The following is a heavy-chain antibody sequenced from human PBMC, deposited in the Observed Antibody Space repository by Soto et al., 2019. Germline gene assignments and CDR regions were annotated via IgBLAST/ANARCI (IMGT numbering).Heavy chain of an antibody. D-gene: IGHD3-22*01. J-gene: IGHJ4*02. CDR3: AKRSNYDSGGFDC. Sequence: EVQLLESGGGLVQPGGSLRLSCAASGFTFSSYAMTWVRQAPGKGLEWVSAISGGGDSTYYADSMKGRFTISRDNSKNTLYLKMNSLRDEDTALYYCAKRSNYDSGGFDCWGQGTLVTVSS. CDR2: ISGGGDST. V-gene: IGHV3-23*01. CDR1: GFTFSSYA.